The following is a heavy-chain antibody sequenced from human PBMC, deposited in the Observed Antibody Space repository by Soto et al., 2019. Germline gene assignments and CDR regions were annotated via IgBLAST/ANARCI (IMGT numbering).Heavy chain of an antibody. CDR2: IYYSGST. Sequence: PSETLSLTCTLSNASTIIYYRSWIRQPPGKGLEWIGYIYYSGSTSYNPSLKSRVTMSVDTSDSQFSLKLSSVTAADTAVYYCARHWVSNNGNYDLLDYWGQGTLVTVSS. CDR3: ARHWVSNNGNYDLLDY. CDR1: NASTIIYY. J-gene: IGHJ4*02. V-gene: IGHV4-59*08. D-gene: IGHD4-17*01.